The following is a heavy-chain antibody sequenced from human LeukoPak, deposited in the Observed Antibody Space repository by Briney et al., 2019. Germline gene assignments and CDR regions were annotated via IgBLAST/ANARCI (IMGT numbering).Heavy chain of an antibody. CDR3: ARDMSLLWFGDPFDY. D-gene: IGHD3-10*01. Sequence: PGGSLRLSCAASGFTFSSYVMHWVRQAPGKGLEWVAVISYDGGNKYYAGSVKGRFTISRDNSKNTLYLQMNSLRAEDTAVYYCARDMSLLWFGDPFDYWGQGTLVTVSS. CDR1: GFTFSSYV. V-gene: IGHV3-30-3*01. CDR2: ISYDGGNK. J-gene: IGHJ4*02.